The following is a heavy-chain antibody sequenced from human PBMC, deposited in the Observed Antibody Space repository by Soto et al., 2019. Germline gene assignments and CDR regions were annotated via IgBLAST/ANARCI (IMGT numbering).Heavy chain of an antibody. CDR2: INPSNGNT. CDR3: ARSIVVVTALDY. Sequence: GASVKVSCKASGYTFTSYYMHWVRQAPGQGLEWMGIINPSNGNTSYAQKFQGRVTITRDTSASTAYMELSSLRSEDTAVYYCARSIVVVTALDYWGQGTLVTVSS. D-gene: IGHD2-21*02. J-gene: IGHJ4*02. CDR1: GYTFTSYY. V-gene: IGHV1-46*01.